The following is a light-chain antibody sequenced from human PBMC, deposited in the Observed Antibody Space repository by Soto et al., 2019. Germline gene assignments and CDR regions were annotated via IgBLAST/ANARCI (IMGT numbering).Light chain of an antibody. CDR3: QQFNSSPYT. V-gene: IGKV1-5*03. CDR1: QSIVTW. CDR2: EAS. J-gene: IGKJ2*01. Sequence: DIQMTQSPSSLSASVGDRVTITCRASQSIVTWLAWYQQKPGKAPKLLIYEASSLESGVPSRFSGNGSGTEFSLTISSLRPDDSAAYYCQQFNSSPYTFGQGTKVEIK.